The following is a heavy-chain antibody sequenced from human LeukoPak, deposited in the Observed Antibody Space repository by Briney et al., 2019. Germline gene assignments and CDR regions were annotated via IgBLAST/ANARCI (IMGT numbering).Heavy chain of an antibody. CDR2: IDTTTGNP. D-gene: IGHD3-10*01. CDR3: VRGTPTPGMDY. V-gene: IGHV7-4-1*02. Sequence: ASVRVSCKASGYPFSAHFLNWVRQAPGQGLEWMGNIDTTTGNPRYAQDFTGRFVFALDTSVSTAYLQITSLKADDTAAYYCVRGTPTPGMDYWGQGTQVTVSS. J-gene: IGHJ4*02. CDR1: GYPFSAHF.